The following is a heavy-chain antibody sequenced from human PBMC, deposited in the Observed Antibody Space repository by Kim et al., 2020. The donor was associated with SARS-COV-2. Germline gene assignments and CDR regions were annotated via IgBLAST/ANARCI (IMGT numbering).Heavy chain of an antibody. V-gene: IGHV5-51*01. Sequence: GESLKISCKGSGYSFSTEWIGWVRQVPGSGLEFMGVIYPDVADVRYSPSFQAQVTISADTSIRTAYVQWNSLKASDTATYFCARALSHYDFWSGYYKADGFDVWGQGTMVTVSS. CDR1: GYSFSTEW. CDR3: ARALSHYDFWSGYYKADGFDV. CDR2: IYPDVADV. D-gene: IGHD3-3*01. J-gene: IGHJ3*01.